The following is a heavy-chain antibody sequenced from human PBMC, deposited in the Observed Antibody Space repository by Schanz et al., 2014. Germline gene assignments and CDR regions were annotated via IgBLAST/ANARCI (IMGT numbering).Heavy chain of an antibody. Sequence: QLQLQESGSGLVKPSQTLSLTCAVSGGSISRGFYSWNWIRQPPGRGLEWIGCIYYSGSTYYNPSLKTRVPIPIDRSKHHSSLPLNSVTAADTAVYYCAREDRYYHGLDVWGQGTTVTVS. CDR1: GGSISRGFYS. CDR3: AREDRYYHGLDV. V-gene: IGHV4-30-2*01. J-gene: IGHJ6*02. CDR2: IYYSGST.